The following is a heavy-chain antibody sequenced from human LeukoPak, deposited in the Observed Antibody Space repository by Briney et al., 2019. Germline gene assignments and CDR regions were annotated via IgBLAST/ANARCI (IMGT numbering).Heavy chain of an antibody. CDR2: INPNSGDT. CDR3: ARAEGYGDCFDY. D-gene: IGHD4-17*01. CDR1: GYTFTGYY. J-gene: IGHJ4*02. V-gene: IGHV1-2*02. Sequence: GASVKVSCKASGYTFTGYYMHWVRQAPGQGLEWMGWINPNSGDTNYAQKCQGRVTMTRDTSISPAYMELSRLRSDDTAVYYCARAEGYGDCFDYWGQGTLVTVSS.